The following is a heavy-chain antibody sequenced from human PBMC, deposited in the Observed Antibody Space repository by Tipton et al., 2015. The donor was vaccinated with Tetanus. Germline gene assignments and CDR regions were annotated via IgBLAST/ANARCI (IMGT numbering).Heavy chain of an antibody. CDR3: ARGRAVLDAYYYYGMDV. CDR1: GYTFTSYD. V-gene: IGHV1-8*01. CDR2: MNPNSGNT. D-gene: IGHD1-1*01. Sequence: QVQLVQSGAEVKKPGASVKVSCKASGYTFTSYDINWVRQATGQGLEWMGWMNPNSGNTGYAQKFQGRVTMTRNTSISTAYMELSSLRSEDTAAYYCARGRAVLDAYYYYGMDVWGQGTTVTVSS. J-gene: IGHJ6*02.